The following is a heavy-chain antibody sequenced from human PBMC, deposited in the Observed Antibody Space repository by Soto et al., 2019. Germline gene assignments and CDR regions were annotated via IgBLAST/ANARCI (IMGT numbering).Heavy chain of an antibody. CDR1: GVTFSIYS. D-gene: IGHD2-21*01. J-gene: IGHJ6*02. CDR3: VRGGKHSKASYLYDMEV. Sequence: QVQLVQSGAEVKKPGSSVKVSCTASGVTFSIYSINWVRQAPGPGLEWMGGSIPISRTANYAQKFQGRVTITADESTSIVYMGLSRLRSEDTAVSYCVRGGKHSKASYLYDMEVWGQGTTVSVSS. V-gene: IGHV1-69*01. CDR2: SIPISRTA.